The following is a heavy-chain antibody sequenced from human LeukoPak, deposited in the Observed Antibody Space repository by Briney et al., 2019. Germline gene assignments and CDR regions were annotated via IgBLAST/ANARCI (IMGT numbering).Heavy chain of an antibody. Sequence: GASVTVSCKASGYTFTSYYMHWVRQAPGQGLEWMGIINPSGGSTSYAQKFQGRVTMTRDTSTSTVYMELSSLRSEDTAVYYCASSKVPLYGDYGSFDYWGQGTLVTVSS. CDR2: INPSGGST. CDR3: ASSKVPLYGDYGSFDY. D-gene: IGHD4-17*01. J-gene: IGHJ4*02. V-gene: IGHV1-46*01. CDR1: GYTFTSYY.